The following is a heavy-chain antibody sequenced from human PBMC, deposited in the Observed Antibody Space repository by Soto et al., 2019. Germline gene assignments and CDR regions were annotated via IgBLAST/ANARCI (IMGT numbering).Heavy chain of an antibody. D-gene: IGHD6-13*01. CDR2: INAGNGNT. CDR1: GYTFTSYA. Sequence: QVQLVQSGAEVKKPGASVKVSCKASGYTFTSYAMHWVRQAPGQRLEWMGWINAGNGNTKYSQKLQGRVTITRDTPASTAYMELSSLSSEATAVYYCARDYGLPQLVGLYYYGMDVWGQGTTVTVSS. V-gene: IGHV1-3*01. J-gene: IGHJ6*02. CDR3: ARDYGLPQLVGLYYYGMDV.